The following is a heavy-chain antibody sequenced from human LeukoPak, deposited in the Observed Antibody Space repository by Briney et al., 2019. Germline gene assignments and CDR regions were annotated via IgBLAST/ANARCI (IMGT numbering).Heavy chain of an antibody. Sequence: GWSLRLSCAASGFTFTSYTMNWVRQAPGKGLEWVSDISSSGSYIDYADSVKGRFTISRDNAKNSLFLQMNSLRAEDTAVYYCARSLIADGAFDIWGQGTMVTVSS. V-gene: IGHV3-21*01. J-gene: IGHJ3*02. D-gene: IGHD2-21*01. CDR3: ARSLIADGAFDI. CDR1: GFTFTSYT. CDR2: ISSSGSYI.